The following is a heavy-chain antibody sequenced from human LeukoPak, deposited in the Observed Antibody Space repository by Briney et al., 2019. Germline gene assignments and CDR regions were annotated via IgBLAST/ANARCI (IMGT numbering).Heavy chain of an antibody. D-gene: IGHD1-26*01. Sequence: TGGSLRLSCAASGFTFSSYAMSWVRQAPGKGLEWVSAISGSGGSTYYADSVKGRFTISRDNSKNTLYLQMNSLRAEDTAVYYCAKDRGVGATTSYDAFDIWGQGTMVTVSS. CDR1: GFTFSSYA. CDR2: ISGSGGST. J-gene: IGHJ3*02. V-gene: IGHV3-23*01. CDR3: AKDRGVGATTSYDAFDI.